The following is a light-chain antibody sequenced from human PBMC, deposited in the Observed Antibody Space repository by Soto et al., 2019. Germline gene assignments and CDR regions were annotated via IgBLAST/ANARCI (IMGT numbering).Light chain of an antibody. Sequence: DIVMTQSPLSLPVTPGEPASISCRSGQSLLHTNGYTYLDWYLQKPGQSPQLLIYLGSTRASGVPGRFSGSGAGTDFTQKISRVEADDFGDYYCIQALQTPWTFGQGTKLESK. CDR1: QSLLHTNGYTY. V-gene: IGKV2-28*01. J-gene: IGKJ2*02. CDR2: LGS. CDR3: IQALQTPWT.